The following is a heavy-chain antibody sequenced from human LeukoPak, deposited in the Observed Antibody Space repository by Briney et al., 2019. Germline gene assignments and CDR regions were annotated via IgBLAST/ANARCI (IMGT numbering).Heavy chain of an antibody. CDR3: ARDPGDPSIAARPYDY. Sequence: GGSLRLSCAATGFTFSSYVMSWVRQAPGKGLGWVSAISGTGGRLYYADPVKGRFTISRDISKNTLYLQMNSLRAEDTAVYYCARDPGDPSIAARPYDYWGQGTLVTVSS. CDR1: GFTFSSYV. CDR2: ISGTGGRL. J-gene: IGHJ4*02. V-gene: IGHV3-23*01. D-gene: IGHD6-6*01.